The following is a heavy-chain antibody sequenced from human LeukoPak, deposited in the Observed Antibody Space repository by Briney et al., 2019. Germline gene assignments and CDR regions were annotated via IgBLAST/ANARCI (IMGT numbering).Heavy chain of an antibody. CDR1: GFTFSSYS. J-gene: IGHJ6*02. V-gene: IGHV3-48*04. D-gene: IGHD3-10*01. CDR2: ISSSSSTI. Sequence: GGSLRLSCAASGFTFSSYSMNWVRQAPGKGLEWVSYISSSSSTIYYADSVKGRFTISRDNAKNTVYFKMNNLRAEDTAVYYCTIGGVIWRMDVWGQGTTVAVSS. CDR3: TIGGVIWRMDV.